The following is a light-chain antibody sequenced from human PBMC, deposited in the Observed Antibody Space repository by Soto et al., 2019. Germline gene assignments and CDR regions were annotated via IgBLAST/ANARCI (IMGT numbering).Light chain of an antibody. V-gene: IGKV1-9*01. J-gene: IGKJ3*01. CDR2: VAS. Sequence: IQLTQSPSSLSASVGDRVTITCRASQGISSYLAWYQQKPGTAPKLLIYVASTLQSGVPSRFSGSGSGTDFTLTISSLQPEDFAIYYCQQLNSSPFTFGPGTTVDIK. CDR3: QQLNSSPFT. CDR1: QGISSY.